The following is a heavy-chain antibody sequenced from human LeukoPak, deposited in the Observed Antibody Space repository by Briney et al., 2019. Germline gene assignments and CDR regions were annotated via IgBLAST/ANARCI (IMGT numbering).Heavy chain of an antibody. CDR1: GFTFSSSA. CDR3: AKGRGIAVPGSFDY. CDR2: ISASGGST. V-gene: IGHV3-23*01. Sequence: GGSLRLSCAASGFTFSSSAMSWVRQVPGKGLEWVSGISASGGSTSYADSVRGRFTISRDNSKNTLYVQMNSLRDEDTAVYYCAKGRGIAVPGSFDYWGQGTLVTVSS. J-gene: IGHJ4*02. D-gene: IGHD6-19*01.